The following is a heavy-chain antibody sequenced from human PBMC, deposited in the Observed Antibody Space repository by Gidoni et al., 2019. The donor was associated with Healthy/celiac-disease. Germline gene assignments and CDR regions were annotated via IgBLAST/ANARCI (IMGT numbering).Heavy chain of an antibody. D-gene: IGHD4-17*01. CDR3: ARDYGDYEIPYDY. Sequence: QLQLQEAGPGLVKPSETLSRTCTVSGGSISSSSYYWGWIRQPPGKGLEWIGGIYYSGSTYYIPSLKSRVTISVDTSKNQFSLKLSSVTAADTAVYYCARDYGDYEIPYDYWGQGTLVTVSS. V-gene: IGHV4-39*01. CDR2: IYYSGST. CDR1: GGSISSSSYY. J-gene: IGHJ4*02.